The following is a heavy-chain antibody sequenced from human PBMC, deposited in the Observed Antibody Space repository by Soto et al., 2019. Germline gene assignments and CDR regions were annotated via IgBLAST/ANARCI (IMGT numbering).Heavy chain of an antibody. CDR2: IYPADSDT. CDR3: ATGILGFYFDS. J-gene: IGHJ4*02. CDR1: GYRFTNYW. Sequence: LGESLKISCKASGYRFTNYWIGWVRQRPGKGLEWMGFIYPADSDTRYSPSSQGQVTFSVDTSTATAFLQWNSLKASDTAMYFCATGILGFYFDSWGQGTQVTVSS. V-gene: IGHV5-51*01.